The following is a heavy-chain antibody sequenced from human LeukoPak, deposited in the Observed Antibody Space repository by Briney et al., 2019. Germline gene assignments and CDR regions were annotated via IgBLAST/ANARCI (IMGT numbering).Heavy chain of an antibody. CDR1: GFSLSTSGMR. J-gene: IGHJ3*02. Sequence: ESGPTLVKPTQTLTLTCTFSGFSLSTSGMRVSWIRQPPGKALEWLARIDWDDDKFYSTSLKTRLTISKDTSKNQVVLTMTNMDPVDTATYYCARSGDYYDSRGAFDIWGQGTMVTVSS. CDR3: ARSGDYYDSRGAFDI. CDR2: IDWDDDK. V-gene: IGHV2-70*04. D-gene: IGHD3-22*01.